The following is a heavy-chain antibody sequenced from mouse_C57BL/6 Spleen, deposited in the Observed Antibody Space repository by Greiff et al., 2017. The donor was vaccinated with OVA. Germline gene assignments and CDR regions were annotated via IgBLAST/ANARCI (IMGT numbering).Heavy chain of an antibody. J-gene: IGHJ2*01. CDR2: IDPSDSYT. CDR3: ARTPFITTVVGGFDY. CDR1: GYTFTSYW. Sequence: QVQLQQPGAELVMPGASVKLSCKASGYTFTSYWMHWVKQRPGQGLEWIGEIDPSDSYTNYNQKFKGKSTLTVDKSSSTAYMQLSSLTSEDSAVYSCARTPFITTVVGGFDYWGQGTTLTVSS. V-gene: IGHV1-69*01. D-gene: IGHD1-1*01.